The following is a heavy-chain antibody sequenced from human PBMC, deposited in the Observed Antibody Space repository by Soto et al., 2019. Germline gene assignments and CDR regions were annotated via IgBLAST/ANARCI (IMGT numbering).Heavy chain of an antibody. Sequence: PSETLSLTCSVSGGFVSSSSYSWGWIRQSPGKGLEWIGTMYSSENTYYNPSLLSRVTISVDTSKNEFSLRLSSVTAADTAVYYCARLNGYFISTNCHGYYGMDVWGQGITVTVSS. CDR2: MYSSENT. CDR1: GGFVSSSSYS. J-gene: IGHJ6*02. D-gene: IGHD2-2*03. V-gene: IGHV4-39*01. CDR3: ARLNGYFISTNCHGYYGMDV.